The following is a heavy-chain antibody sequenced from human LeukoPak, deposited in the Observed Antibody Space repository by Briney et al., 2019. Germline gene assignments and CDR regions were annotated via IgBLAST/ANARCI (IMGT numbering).Heavy chain of an antibody. J-gene: IGHJ4*02. CDR2: IYYSGST. CDR1: GGSISSYY. CDR3: VRDLDYYDSSGYPY. D-gene: IGHD3-22*01. V-gene: IGHV4-59*12. Sequence: PSETLSLTCTASGGSISSYYWSWIRQPPGKGLEWIGYIYYSGSTNYNPSLKSRVTISVDTSKNQFSLKLSSVTAADTAVYYCVRDLDYYDSSGYPYWGQGTLVTVSS.